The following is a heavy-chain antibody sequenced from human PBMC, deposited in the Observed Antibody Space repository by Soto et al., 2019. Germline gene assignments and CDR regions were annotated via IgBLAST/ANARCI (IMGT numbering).Heavy chain of an antibody. D-gene: IGHD5-12*01. CDR2: INSDGGST. CDR1: GFTFSSYW. J-gene: IGHJ4*02. V-gene: IGHV3-74*01. CDR3: ARDPGGYNYEEPYCFDC. Sequence: GGSLRLSCAASGFTFSSYWMHWVRQAPGKGLVWVSRINSDGGSTSYADSVKGRFTISRDNSKNTLYLQMNSLRAEDTAVYYCARDPGGYNYEEPYCFDCWGQGTLVTVSS.